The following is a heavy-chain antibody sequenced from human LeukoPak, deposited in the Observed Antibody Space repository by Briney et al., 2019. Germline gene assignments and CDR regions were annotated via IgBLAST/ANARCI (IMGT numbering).Heavy chain of an antibody. J-gene: IGHJ6*02. V-gene: IGHV3-53*01. CDR1: GFTVSTNY. Sequence: EPGGSLRLSLAASGFTVSTNYISWVRQAPGKGLEWVSVIYSGGSTYYADSVKGRFTISRDNSKNTLYLQMNSLRAEDTAVYYCARDSGYSFGTDYYYYGMDVWGPGTTVTVSS. CDR2: IYSGGST. CDR3: ARDSGYSFGTDYYYYGMDV. D-gene: IGHD5-18*01.